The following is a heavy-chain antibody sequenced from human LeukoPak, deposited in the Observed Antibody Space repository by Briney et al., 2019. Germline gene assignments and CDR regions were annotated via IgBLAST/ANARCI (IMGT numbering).Heavy chain of an antibody. CDR2: IYYSGST. V-gene: IGHV4-59*01. CDR3: ARDQWRGWLDY. J-gene: IGHJ4*02. CDR1: GGSISSYY. Sequence: SETLSLTCTVSGGSISSYYWSWIRQPPGKGLEWIGYIYYSGSTNNNPSLKSRVTISVDTSKNQFSLKLSSVTAADTAVYYCARDQWRGWLDYWGQGTLVTVSS. D-gene: IGHD6-19*01.